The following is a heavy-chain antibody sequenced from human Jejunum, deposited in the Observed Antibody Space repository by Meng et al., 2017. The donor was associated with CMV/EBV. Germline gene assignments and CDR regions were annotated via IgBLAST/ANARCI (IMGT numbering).Heavy chain of an antibody. CDR1: TFDDYT. CDR3: VRYYYDSSSFRRPFDY. CDR2: INWHDHGT. Sequence: TFDDYTMHWVRQAPGKGLEWVSLINWHDHGTRYADSVKGRFIISRDNARNSLYLQMSSLRAEDTAVYYCVRYYYDSSSFRRPFDYWGQGTLVTVSS. D-gene: IGHD3-22*01. J-gene: IGHJ4*02. V-gene: IGHV3-43*01.